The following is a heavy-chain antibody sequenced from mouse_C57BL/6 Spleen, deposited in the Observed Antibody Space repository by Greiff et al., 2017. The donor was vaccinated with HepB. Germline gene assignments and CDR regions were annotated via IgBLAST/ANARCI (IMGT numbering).Heavy chain of an antibody. J-gene: IGHJ3*01. CDR3: ARIGPYSNHEAWFAY. CDR2: INPSNGGT. D-gene: IGHD2-5*01. Sequence: QVHVKQPGTELVKPGASVKLSCKASGYTFTSYWMHWVKQRPGQGLEWIGNINPSNGGTNYNEKFKSKATLTVDKSSSTAYMQLSSLTSEDSAVYYCARIGPYSNHEAWFAYWGQGTLVTVSA. CDR1: GYTFTSYW. V-gene: IGHV1-53*01.